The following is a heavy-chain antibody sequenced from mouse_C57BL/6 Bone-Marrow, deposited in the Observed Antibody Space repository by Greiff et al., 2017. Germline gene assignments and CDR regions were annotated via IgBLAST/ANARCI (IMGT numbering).Heavy chain of an antibody. V-gene: IGHV3-3*01. CDR2: TFYSGIT. CDR3: ARGSLSTVVPFDV. Sequence: EVKLVESGPSLVRPSQTLSLTCTVTGFSINSDCYWIWIRQFPGNKLEYIGYTFYSGITYYNPSLESRTYITRDTSKNQFSLKLSSVTTEDTATYDCARGSLSTVVPFDVWGTGTTVTVSS. J-gene: IGHJ1*03. D-gene: IGHD1-1*01. CDR1: GFSINSDCY.